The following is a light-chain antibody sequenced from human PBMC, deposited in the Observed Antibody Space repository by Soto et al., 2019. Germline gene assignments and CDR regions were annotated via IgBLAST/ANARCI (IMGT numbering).Light chain of an antibody. Sequence: EIVMTQSPATLSVSPGERATLSCRASQTVNSDLAWYQRKPGQAPRLLIYGASTRATGIPARFSGSGSGTEFTLTISSLQSADFAVYYCQQYYNWPWTFGHGTKWIS. CDR3: QQYYNWPWT. CDR1: QTVNSD. CDR2: GAS. J-gene: IGKJ1*01. V-gene: IGKV3-15*01.